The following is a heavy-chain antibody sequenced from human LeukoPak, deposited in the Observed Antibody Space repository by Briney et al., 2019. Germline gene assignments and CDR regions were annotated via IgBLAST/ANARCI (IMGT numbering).Heavy chain of an antibody. CDR1: GYTFTSYA. CDR2: INTNTGNP. Sequence: ASVKVSCKASGYTFTSYAMNWVRQAPGQGLEWMGWINTNTGNPTYAQGFTGRFVFSLDTSASTAYLQISSLKAEDTAVYHCAREYCSSTSCYAEFDYWGQGTLVTVSS. V-gene: IGHV7-4-1*02. J-gene: IGHJ4*02. CDR3: AREYCSSTSCYAEFDY. D-gene: IGHD2-2*01.